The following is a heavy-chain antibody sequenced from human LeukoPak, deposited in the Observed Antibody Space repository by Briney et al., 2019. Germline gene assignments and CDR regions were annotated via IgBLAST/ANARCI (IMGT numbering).Heavy chain of an antibody. CDR2: IKQDGGQI. Sequence: GGSLRLSCAASEFTFSSYWMSWVRQAPGKGLEWVANIKQDGGQIYYLESVKGRFTVSRDNAKNSLYLQMNSLRAEDTAVYYCARLGARQMLEYWGQGTPVTVSS. J-gene: IGHJ4*02. V-gene: IGHV3-7*01. D-gene: IGHD4-17*01. CDR1: EFTFSSYW. CDR3: ARLGARQMLEY.